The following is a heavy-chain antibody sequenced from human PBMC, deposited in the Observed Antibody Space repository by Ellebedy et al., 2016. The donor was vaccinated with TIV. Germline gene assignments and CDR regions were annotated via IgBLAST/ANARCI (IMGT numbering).Heavy chain of an antibody. CDR2: INPNSGGT. Sequence: ASVKVSCKASGYTFTGYYMHWVRQAPGQGLEWMGWINPNSGGTNYAQKFQGRVTMTRDTSISTAYMELSRLRSDDTAVYYCAREERIAADFYGMDVWGQGTTVTVSS. J-gene: IGHJ6*02. V-gene: IGHV1-2*02. CDR1: GYTFTGYY. CDR3: AREERIAADFYGMDV. D-gene: IGHD6-13*01.